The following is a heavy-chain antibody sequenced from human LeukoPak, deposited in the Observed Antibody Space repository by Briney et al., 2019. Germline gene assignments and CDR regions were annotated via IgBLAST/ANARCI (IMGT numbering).Heavy chain of an antibody. Sequence: GGSLILSCTASGFTFDDYAMHWVRQAPAKGLEWASLISGDGGTTDYADSVKGRFTISRDNRRNSLYLHMNSLRTEDTALYFCAKVYVGSWYAYDHWGQGTLVTVSS. J-gene: IGHJ4*02. CDR3: AKVYVGSWYAYDH. D-gene: IGHD6-13*01. CDR2: ISGDGGTT. CDR1: GFTFDDYA. V-gene: IGHV3-43*02.